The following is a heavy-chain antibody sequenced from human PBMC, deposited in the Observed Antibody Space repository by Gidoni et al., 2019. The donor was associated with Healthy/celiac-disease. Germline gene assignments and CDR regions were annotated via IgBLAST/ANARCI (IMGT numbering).Heavy chain of an antibody. J-gene: IGHJ6*02. V-gene: IGHV4-34*01. CDR1: GGSFSGYY. D-gene: IGHD4-4*01. CDR3: ARGPRVSVTLFYYYGMDV. CDR2: INHSGST. Sequence: QVQLQQWGAGLLKPSETLSLHCAVYGGSFSGYYWGWIRQPPGKGLEWIGEINHSGSTNYNPSLKSRVTISVDTSKNQFSLKLSSVTAADTAVYYCARGPRVSVTLFYYYGMDVWGQGTTVTVSS.